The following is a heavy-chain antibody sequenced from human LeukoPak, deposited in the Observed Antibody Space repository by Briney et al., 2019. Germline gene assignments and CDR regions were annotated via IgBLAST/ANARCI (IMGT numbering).Heavy chain of an antibody. D-gene: IGHD6-13*01. CDR1: GYTFTVYY. Sequence: ASVNVSYKASGYTFTVYYMHWVPQAPGQGLEWMGWIKPSSGGTNYAQKFPGRVTMSRDTSISTAYMELCRLRSDDTAVYYCATLRPPAAAGTGSSYWGQGTLVTVSS. CDR2: IKPSSGGT. V-gene: IGHV1-2*02. CDR3: ATLRPPAAAGTGSSY. J-gene: IGHJ4*02.